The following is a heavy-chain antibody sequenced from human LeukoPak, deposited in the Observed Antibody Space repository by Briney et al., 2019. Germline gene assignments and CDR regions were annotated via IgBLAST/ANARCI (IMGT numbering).Heavy chain of an antibody. Sequence: PGGSLRLSCAAPGFGFSSYTMNWVRQAPGKGLEWVSSISGSISSKLYAESVKGRFTISRDNAKNSLYLQMNILRAEDTAVYYCVSGSYEGGYYGMDVWGQGTTVTVSS. D-gene: IGHD1-26*01. V-gene: IGHV3-21*01. J-gene: IGHJ6*02. CDR1: GFGFSSYT. CDR3: VSGSYEGGYYGMDV. CDR2: ISGSISSK.